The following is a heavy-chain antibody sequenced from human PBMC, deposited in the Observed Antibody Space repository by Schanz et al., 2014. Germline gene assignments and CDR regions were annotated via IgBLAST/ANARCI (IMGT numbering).Heavy chain of an antibody. CDR2: ISYDGSNK. Sequence: ADLVESGGGLIQRGESLRLSCSASGFSFSSYAMSWVRQAPGKGLEWVAVISYDGSNKYYADSVKGRFTISRDNSKNTLYLQMNSLRAEDTAVYYCAREEGWGIAAAGPKHYYYGMDVWGQRTTVTVSS. D-gene: IGHD6-13*01. J-gene: IGHJ6*02. CDR1: GFSFSSYA. CDR3: AREEGWGIAAAGPKHYYYGMDV. V-gene: IGHV3-30-3*01.